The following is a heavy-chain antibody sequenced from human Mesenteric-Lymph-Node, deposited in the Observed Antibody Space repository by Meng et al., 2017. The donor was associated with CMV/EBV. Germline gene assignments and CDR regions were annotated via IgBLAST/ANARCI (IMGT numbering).Heavy chain of an antibody. V-gene: IGHV3-23*01. CDR2: ISGSNGNT. Sequence: GESLKISCAASGFTLSSYAMSWVRQAPGKGLEWVSSISGSNGNTYYADSVKGRFTISRDNSKNTLSLQMNSLRVEDTAVYYCARDLREGAWDQLPLHGMDVWGQGTTVTVSS. CDR3: ARDLREGAWDQLPLHGMDV. CDR1: GFTLSSYA. J-gene: IGHJ6*02. D-gene: IGHD2-15*01.